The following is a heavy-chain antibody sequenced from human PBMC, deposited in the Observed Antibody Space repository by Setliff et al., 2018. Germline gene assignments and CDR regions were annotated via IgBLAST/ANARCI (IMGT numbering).Heavy chain of an antibody. CDR2: IYQSGTT. CDR1: GGSVTSHY. J-gene: IGHJ4*02. D-gene: IGHD3-10*01. Sequence: SETLSLTCAVSGGSVTSHYWSWIRQPPGKGLEWIGDIYQSGTTNYNPSLKSRVTISADTSKNQFSLKLKSVTAADTAVYYCARAPGRNIRGDYWGQGALVTVSS. CDR3: ARAPGRNIRGDY. V-gene: IGHV4-59*02.